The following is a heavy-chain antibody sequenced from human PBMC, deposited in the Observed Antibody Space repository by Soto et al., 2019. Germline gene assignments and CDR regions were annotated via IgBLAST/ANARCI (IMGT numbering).Heavy chain of an antibody. J-gene: IGHJ4*02. CDR3: ARMVYYIKKPLDDILTGPRPYYFDY. CDR2: IRAYNGNT. V-gene: IGHV1-18*01. Sequence: ASVKVSCKASGYTFTSYGISWVRQAPGQGLEWMGWIRAYNGNTNYAQNLQGRVTMTTDTSTSTAYMELRSLRSDDTAVYYCARMVYYIKKPLDDILTGPRPYYFDYWGQGTLVTVSS. CDR1: GYTFTSYG. D-gene: IGHD3-9*01.